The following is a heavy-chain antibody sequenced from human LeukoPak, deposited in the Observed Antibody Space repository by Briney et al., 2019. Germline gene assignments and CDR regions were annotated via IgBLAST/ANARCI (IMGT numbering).Heavy chain of an antibody. CDR2: TYHRSKWYK. J-gene: IGHJ4*02. V-gene: IGHV6-1*01. D-gene: IGHD1-7*01. Sequence: SQTLSLTCAISGDIVSSDSAAWNWIRQSPSRGLEWLGSTYHRSKWYKDYAVSVISRISVSPDTPKNQFSLQLNSVTPEDTAVYYCARGVNYSFDYWGQGTLVTVSS. CDR1: GDIVSSDSAA. CDR3: ARGVNYSFDY.